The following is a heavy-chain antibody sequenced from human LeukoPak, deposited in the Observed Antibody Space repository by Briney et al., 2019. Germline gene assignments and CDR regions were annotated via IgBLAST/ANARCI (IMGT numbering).Heavy chain of an antibody. CDR1: SGSINTSNYY. J-gene: IGHJ3*02. D-gene: IGHD3-10*01. CDR2: IFYRGGT. Sequence: PSETLSLTCTVSSGSINTSNYYWGWIRQPPGKGLEWIGNIFYRGGTYYSPSLKSRVTTSLDTSRNQFSLNLNSVTAADTAVYYCAKSHGYGLVDIWGQGTMVTVSS. V-gene: IGHV4-39*07. CDR3: AKSHGYGLVDI.